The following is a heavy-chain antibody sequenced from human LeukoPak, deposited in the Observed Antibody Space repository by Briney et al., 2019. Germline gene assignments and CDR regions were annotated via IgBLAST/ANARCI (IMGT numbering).Heavy chain of an antibody. CDR1: GAFITNSHW. CDR3: ARRNILTEGEAFDI. V-gene: IGHV4-4*02. D-gene: IGHD3-9*01. J-gene: IGHJ3*02. CDR2: IYHSGTT. Sequence: PSGTLSLTCAVSGAFITNSHWWSWARQPPGKGLEWIGEIYHSGTTNYNPSLKSRVTMSVDKSKNQFSLKLNSVTAADTAVYYCARRNILTEGEAFDIWGQGTMVTVSS.